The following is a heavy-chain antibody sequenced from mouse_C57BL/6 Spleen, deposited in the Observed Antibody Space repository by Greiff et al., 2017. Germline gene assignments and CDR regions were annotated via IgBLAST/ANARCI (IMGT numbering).Heavy chain of an antibody. J-gene: IGHJ4*01. V-gene: IGHV1-58*01. CDR2: IYIGNGYT. CDR3: ARLDYDYDEDAMDY. D-gene: IGHD2-4*01. Sequence: EVQLQQSGAELVRPGSSVKMSCKTSGYTFTSYGINWVKQRPGPGLEWIGYIYIGNGYTAYTEKLKGKATLTSDTSSSTAYMQLISLTSEDSAIYFCARLDYDYDEDAMDYWGQGTSVTVSS. CDR1: GYTFTSYG.